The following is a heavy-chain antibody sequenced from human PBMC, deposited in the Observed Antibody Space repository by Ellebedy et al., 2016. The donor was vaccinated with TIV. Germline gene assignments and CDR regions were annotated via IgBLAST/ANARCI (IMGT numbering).Heavy chain of an antibody. D-gene: IGHD3-16*01. CDR2: IKQDGSVK. CDR3: ARYVRVDV. CDR1: GFTFSSCW. Sequence: GESLKISCIASGFTFSSCWMSWVGQAPGKGLEWVATIKQDGSVKYYVDSVKGRFTISRDNAKNSLYLQMNSLRAEDTAVYYCARYVRVDVWGQGTTVTVSS. V-gene: IGHV3-7*03. J-gene: IGHJ6*02.